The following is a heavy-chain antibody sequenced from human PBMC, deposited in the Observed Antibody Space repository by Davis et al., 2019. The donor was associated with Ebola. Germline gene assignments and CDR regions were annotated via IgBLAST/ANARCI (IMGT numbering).Heavy chain of an antibody. Sequence: GESLKISCTASGLTFSNYAVSWVRQAPGRGLEWVATISDSGDRMNYADSVRGRFTISRDNSKNTLYLHMNTLRAGDTAVYYCAKRSAPSTVVTPSGYFDCWGLGTLVTVSS. V-gene: IGHV3-23*01. J-gene: IGHJ4*02. CDR2: ISDSGDRM. D-gene: IGHD4-23*01. CDR3: AKRSAPSTVVTPSGYFDC. CDR1: GLTFSNYA.